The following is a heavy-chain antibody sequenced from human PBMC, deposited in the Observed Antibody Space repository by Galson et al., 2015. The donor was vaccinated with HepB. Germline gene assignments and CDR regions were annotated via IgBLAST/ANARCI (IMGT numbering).Heavy chain of an antibody. Sequence: SVKVSCKASGYTFTLNGISWVRQTPGQGLEWLGWISSNGGNTKYAQKYQGRITLTRDTSASTAYLELRSLRSDDTAMYYCARDRDYRFDYWGQGTLGTVSS. CDR3: ARDRDYRFDY. J-gene: IGHJ4*02. V-gene: IGHV1-18*01. CDR2: ISSNGGNT. CDR1: GYTFTLNG. D-gene: IGHD4/OR15-4a*01.